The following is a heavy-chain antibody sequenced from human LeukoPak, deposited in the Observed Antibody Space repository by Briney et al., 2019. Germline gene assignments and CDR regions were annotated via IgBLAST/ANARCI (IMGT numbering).Heavy chain of an antibody. CDR3: ARSGTTMFRGVHWFDP. V-gene: IGHV1-2*02. J-gene: IGHJ5*02. CDR2: INPNSGGT. Sequence: ASVKDSCKASGYTFTGYYMHWVRQAPGRGLEWMGWINPNSGGTNYAQKFQGRVTMTRDTSISTAYMELSRLRSDDTAVYYFARSGTTMFRGVHWFDPWGQGTLVTVSS. CDR1: GYTFTGYY. D-gene: IGHD3-10*01.